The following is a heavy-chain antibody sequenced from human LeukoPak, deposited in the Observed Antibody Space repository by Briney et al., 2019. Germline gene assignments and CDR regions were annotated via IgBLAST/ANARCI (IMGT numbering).Heavy chain of an antibody. CDR1: GGSISSYY. Sequence: SETLSLTCTVSGGSISSYYWSWIRQPAGKGLEWMGRIYTSGSTNYNPSLKSRVTMSVDPSKNQFSLKLSSVTAADTAVYYCASYAGFGEYWYFDLWGRGTLVTVSS. D-gene: IGHD3-10*01. CDR3: ASYAGFGEYWYFDL. J-gene: IGHJ2*01. V-gene: IGHV4-4*07. CDR2: IYTSGST.